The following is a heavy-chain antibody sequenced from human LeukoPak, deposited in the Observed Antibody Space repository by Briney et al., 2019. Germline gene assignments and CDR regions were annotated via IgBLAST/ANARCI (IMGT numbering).Heavy chain of an antibody. Sequence: KPSETLSLTCTVSGGSISSYYWSWIRQPPGKGLEWIGYIYYSGSTNYNPSLKSRVTISVDTSKNQFSLKLSSVTAADTAVYYCAREWGSYAQHRGVVDYRGQGTLVTVSS. CDR2: IYYSGST. J-gene: IGHJ4*02. CDR1: GGSISSYY. D-gene: IGHD3-16*01. CDR3: AREWGSYAQHRGVVDY. V-gene: IGHV4-59*01.